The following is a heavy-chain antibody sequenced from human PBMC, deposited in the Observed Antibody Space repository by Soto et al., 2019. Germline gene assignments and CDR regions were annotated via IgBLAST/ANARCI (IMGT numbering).Heavy chain of an antibody. D-gene: IGHD1-26*01. CDR2: ISGTGLSK. Sequence: VGSLRLACESSGFTFETTALRCVRQAPGKGLEWVATISGTGLSKYYADSMKSRFIISRDNSRNTLYLQMNSLRAEDTAIYYCASVGSVNEHMWETNFWGQGTPVPV. V-gene: IGHV3-23*01. J-gene: IGHJ4*02. CDR1: GFTFETTA. CDR3: ASVGSVNEHMWETNF.